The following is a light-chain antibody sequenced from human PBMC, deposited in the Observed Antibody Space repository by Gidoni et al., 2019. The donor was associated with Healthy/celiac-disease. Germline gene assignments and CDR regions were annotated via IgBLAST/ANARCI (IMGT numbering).Light chain of an antibody. Sequence: VLTQSPVTLSLSPGEGATLSCRAGQSVSSSYLAWYQQKPGQAPKLLIYGASSRATGIPDRFSGSGSGTDFTLTISRLEPEDFAVYYCQQYGSSPPWTFGQGTKVEIK. CDR1: QSVSSSY. J-gene: IGKJ1*01. V-gene: IGKV3-20*01. CDR2: GAS. CDR3: QQYGSSPPWT.